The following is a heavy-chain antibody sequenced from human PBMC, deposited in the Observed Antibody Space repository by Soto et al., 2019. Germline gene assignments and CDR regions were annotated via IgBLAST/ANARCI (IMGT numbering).Heavy chain of an antibody. D-gene: IGHD6-19*01. J-gene: IGHJ4*02. CDR3: ARLVAVAGRVDY. CDR1: GVSISDTNYY. V-gene: IGHV4-61*05. CDR2: IYYSGST. Sequence: SETLSLTCTVSGVSISDTNYYWSWIRQPPGKGLEWIGYIYYSGSTNYNPSLKSRVTISVDTSKNQFSLKLSSVTAADTAVYYCARLVAVAGRVDYWGQGTLVTVSS.